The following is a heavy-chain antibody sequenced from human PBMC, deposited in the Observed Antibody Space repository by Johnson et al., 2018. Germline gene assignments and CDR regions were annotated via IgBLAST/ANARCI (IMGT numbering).Heavy chain of an antibody. V-gene: IGHV1-3*04. CDR2: LNTGTGNT. J-gene: IGHJ6*03. D-gene: IGHD1-26*01. CDR1: GYSFSTYA. CDR3: ARGSYSYDYDMDV. Sequence: QVQLVQSGAEVKKPGASVKFSCTASGYSFSTYAMHWVRQAPGQRLEWMGWLNTGTGNTKYSQKVQGRVILTRDTSAGTAYMELSSLGSEDAAVYYCARGSYSYDYDMDVWGKGTTVTVSS.